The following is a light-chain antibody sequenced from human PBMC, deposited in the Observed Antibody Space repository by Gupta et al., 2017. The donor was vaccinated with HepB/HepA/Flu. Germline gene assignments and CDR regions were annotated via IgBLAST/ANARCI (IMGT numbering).Light chain of an antibody. J-gene: IGKJ1*01. CDR3: QQYKNWPRT. CDR2: GAS. Sequence: EIVMTQSPATLSVSPGERATLSCRASQSVSSNLAWYQQKPGQAPRLLIYGASTRATGIPARFSGSGSGTEFTLTISSLQSEDFAVYYCQQYKNWPRTFGQGTKVEIK. CDR1: QSVSSN. V-gene: IGKV3-15*01.